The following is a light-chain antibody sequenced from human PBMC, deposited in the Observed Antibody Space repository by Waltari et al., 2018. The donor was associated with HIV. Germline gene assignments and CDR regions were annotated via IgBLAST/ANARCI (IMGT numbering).Light chain of an antibody. Sequence: QSALAQPASVSGSPGQSITISCAVAVVDSGPEIDVSWYQQHPGRAPRLIIYMLSRRPSGVSDRFSGSSSGMSATLTISGLQSDDEAHYYCSSYSTITSLFVFGTGTRVTVL. J-gene: IGLJ1*01. CDR2: MLS. V-gene: IGLV2-14*01. CDR1: VVDSGPEID. CDR3: SSYSTITSLFV.